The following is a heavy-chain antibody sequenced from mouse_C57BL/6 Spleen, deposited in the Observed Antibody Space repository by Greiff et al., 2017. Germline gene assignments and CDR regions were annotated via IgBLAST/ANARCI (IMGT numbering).Heavy chain of an antibody. CDR1: GYTFTDYN. J-gene: IGHJ3*01. Sequence: VQLQQSGPELVKPGASVKMSCTASGYTFTDYNMHWVKQSPGKSLEWIGYINPNNGGTSYNQKFKGKAALTVNKSSSTAYMELRSLTSEDSAVYYCANWSGIAYWGQGTLVTVSA. CDR3: ANWSGIAY. D-gene: IGHD4-1*02. V-gene: IGHV1-22*01. CDR2: INPNNGGT.